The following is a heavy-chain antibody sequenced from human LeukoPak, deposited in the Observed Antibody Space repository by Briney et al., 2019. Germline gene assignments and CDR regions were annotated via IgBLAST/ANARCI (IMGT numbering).Heavy chain of an antibody. D-gene: IGHD6-19*01. J-gene: IGHJ4*02. CDR1: GFTFSSYW. CDR3: ARDLEYSSGWSKGY. V-gene: IGHV3-7*01. Sequence: PGGSLRLSCAASGFTFSSYWMSWVRRAPGKGLEWVANIKQDGSEKYYVDSVKGRFTISRDNAKNSLYLQMNRMRAEDTAVYYCARDLEYSSGWSKGYWGQGTLVTVTS. CDR2: IKQDGSEK.